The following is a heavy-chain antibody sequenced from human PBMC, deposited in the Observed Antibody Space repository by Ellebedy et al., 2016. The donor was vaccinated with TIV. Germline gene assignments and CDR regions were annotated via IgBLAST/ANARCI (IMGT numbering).Heavy chain of an antibody. CDR2: INTGNGNT. J-gene: IGHJ6*02. CDR1: GHTFTTYG. CDR3: ASRSHPYYYYSMDV. Sequence: ASVKVSXXASGHTFTTYGIHWVRQAPGQRPEWMGWINTGNGNTKYSQTFQGRVTITNDTSATTAYMELSSLRSEDTAVYYCASRSHPYYYYSMDVWGQGTTVTVSS. V-gene: IGHV1-3*04.